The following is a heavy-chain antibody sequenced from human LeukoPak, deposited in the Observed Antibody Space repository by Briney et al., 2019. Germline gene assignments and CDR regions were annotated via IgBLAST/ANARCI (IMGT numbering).Heavy chain of an antibody. D-gene: IGHD6-19*01. V-gene: IGHV3-7*03. CDR2: IKQDGSEK. CDR3: ARHGRSGWSYFDY. J-gene: IGHJ4*02. Sequence: GGSLRLSCAASGFTFSSYWMSWVRQAPGKGLEWVANIKQDGSEKYYVDSVKGRFTISRDNAKNSLYLQMNSLRAEDTAVYYCARHGRSGWSYFDYWGQGTLVTVSS. CDR1: GFTFSSYW.